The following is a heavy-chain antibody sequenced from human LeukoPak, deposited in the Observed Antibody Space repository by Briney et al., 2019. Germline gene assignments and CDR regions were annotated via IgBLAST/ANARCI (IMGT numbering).Heavy chain of an antibody. V-gene: IGHV1-18*04. CDR1: GYIFANYG. J-gene: IGHJ4*02. CDR2: ISADNHNT. D-gene: IGHD5-12*01. Sequence: ASVKVSCKASGYIFANYGFSWVRQAPGQGLEWMGWISADNHNTKCAQKFQDRVTMTDDRSTSTVYMELRGLRSDDTAVYYCARDRRGYSAYDGEGFDYWGQGTLVTVSS. CDR3: ARDRRGYSAYDGEGFDY.